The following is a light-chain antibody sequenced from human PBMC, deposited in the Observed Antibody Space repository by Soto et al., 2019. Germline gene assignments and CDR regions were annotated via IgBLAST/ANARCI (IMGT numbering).Light chain of an antibody. Sequence: DIQMTQSPSTLSASVGDRVTITCRASQSISSWLAWYQQKPGKAPKLLIYKASSLESGVPSRFSGIGSGTEFTLTISSLQPDNFAYYYCQQYNSYSRTFGQVTKVEIK. J-gene: IGKJ1*01. CDR3: QQYNSYSRT. CDR1: QSISSW. CDR2: KAS. V-gene: IGKV1-5*03.